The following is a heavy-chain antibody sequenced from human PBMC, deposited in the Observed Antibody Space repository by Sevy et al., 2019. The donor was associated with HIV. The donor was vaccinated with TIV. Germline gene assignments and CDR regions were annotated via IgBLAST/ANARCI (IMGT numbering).Heavy chain of an antibody. CDR1: GFTFSSYS. J-gene: IGHJ6*02. CDR3: AREIMGP. Sequence: GGSLRLSCAASGFTFSSYSMNWVRQAPGKGLEWVSSISSSSSYMYYADSVKGRFTISRDNAKNSLYLQMNSLRAEDTAVYYCAREIMGPWGQGTTVTVSS. D-gene: IGHD2-8*01. V-gene: IGHV3-21*01. CDR2: ISSSSSYM.